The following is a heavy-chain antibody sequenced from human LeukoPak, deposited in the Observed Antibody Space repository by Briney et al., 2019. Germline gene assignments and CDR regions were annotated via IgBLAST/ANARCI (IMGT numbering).Heavy chain of an antibody. Sequence: PSQTLSLTCTVSGGSISSGDYYWSWIRQPPGKGLEWIGYIYYSRTTYYNPSLKSRLTISVDTSKNQFSLKVTSVTAADTAVYYCARLYSSSWYFDYWGQGSLVTVFS. CDR2: IYYSRTT. V-gene: IGHV4-30-4*01. J-gene: IGHJ4*02. CDR1: GGSISSGDYY. D-gene: IGHD6-13*01. CDR3: ARLYSSSWYFDY.